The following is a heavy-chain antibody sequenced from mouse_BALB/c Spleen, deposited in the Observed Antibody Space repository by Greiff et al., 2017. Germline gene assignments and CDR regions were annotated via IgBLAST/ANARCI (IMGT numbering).Heavy chain of an antibody. Sequence: QVQLQQSGAELARPGASVKMSCKASGYTFTSYTMHWVKQRPGQGLEWIGYINPSSGYTNYNQKFKDKATLTADKSSSTTYMQLSSLTSEDSAVYYCARSYYGYVDYAMDYWGQGTSVTVSS. V-gene: IGHV1-4*01. CDR2: INPSSGYT. CDR3: ARSYYGYVDYAMDY. CDR1: GYTFTSYT. J-gene: IGHJ4*01. D-gene: IGHD1-2*01.